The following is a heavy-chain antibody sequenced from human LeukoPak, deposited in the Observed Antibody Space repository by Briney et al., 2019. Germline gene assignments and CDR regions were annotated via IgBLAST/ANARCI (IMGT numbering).Heavy chain of an antibody. CDR2: INHNGNVN. V-gene: IGHV3-7*03. J-gene: IGHJ6*02. CDR3: ARGGGLDV. Sequence: GGSLRLSCAASGFTFSSYWKNWARQARGKGLEWVASINHNGNVNYYVDSVKGRFTISRDNAKNSLYLQMSNLRAEDTAVYFCARGGGLDVWGQGATVTVSS. D-gene: IGHD3-16*01. CDR1: GFTFSSYW.